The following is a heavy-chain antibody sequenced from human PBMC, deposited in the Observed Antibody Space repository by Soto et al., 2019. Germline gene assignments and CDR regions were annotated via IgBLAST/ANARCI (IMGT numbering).Heavy chain of an antibody. CDR2: IYYSGST. Sequence: SETLSLTCTVSGGSISSYYWSWIRQPPGKGLEWIGYIYYSGSTNYNPSLKSRVTISVDTSKNQFSLKLSSVTAADTAVYYCARVGWRDIIDYWGQGTLVTVSS. V-gene: IGHV4-59*01. CDR3: ARVGWRDIIDY. J-gene: IGHJ4*02. CDR1: GGSISSYY. D-gene: IGHD2-15*01.